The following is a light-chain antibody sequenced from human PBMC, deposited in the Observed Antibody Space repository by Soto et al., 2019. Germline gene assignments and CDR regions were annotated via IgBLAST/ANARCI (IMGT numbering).Light chain of an antibody. CDR1: SSDVGAYDA. CDR2: RGT. Sequence: QSALAQPASVSGSPGQSITISCTGTSSDVGAYDAVSWYQQYPGKAPQVIIYRGTKRPSGVSSRFSGSASGNTASLTVSGLQSEDEAEYFCCSSAPESTYVFGTGTKLTVL. CDR3: CSSAPESTYV. V-gene: IGLV2-23*01. J-gene: IGLJ1*01.